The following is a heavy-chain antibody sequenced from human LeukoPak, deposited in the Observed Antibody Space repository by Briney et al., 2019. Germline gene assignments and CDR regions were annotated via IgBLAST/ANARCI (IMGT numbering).Heavy chain of an antibody. D-gene: IGHD2-2*01. CDR2: IYSGGST. Sequence: PGGSLRLSCAGSGFTSDDCAMHWVRQAPGKGLEWVSGIYSGGSTYYADSVKGRFTISRDNSKNTLYLQMNSLRAEDTAVYYCARDPQGCSIINCYVRVYYGMDVWGQGPTVTVS. CDR3: ARDPQGCSIINCYVRVYYGMDV. J-gene: IGHJ6*02. V-gene: IGHV3-66*01. CDR1: GFTSDDCA.